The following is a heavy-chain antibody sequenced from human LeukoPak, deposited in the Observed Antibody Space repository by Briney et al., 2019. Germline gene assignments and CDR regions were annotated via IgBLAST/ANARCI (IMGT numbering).Heavy chain of an antibody. Sequence: PGGSLRLSCAASGFTFSSYWMSWVRQAPGKGLEWVANIKQDGSEKYYVDSVKGRFTISRDNAKNSLYLQMNSLRAEDTAVYYCAREDSSGYYFDYYYYYYMDVWGKGTTVTVSS. V-gene: IGHV3-7*01. CDR3: AREDSSGYYFDYYYYYYMDV. CDR1: GFTFSSYW. D-gene: IGHD3-22*01. J-gene: IGHJ6*03. CDR2: IKQDGSEK.